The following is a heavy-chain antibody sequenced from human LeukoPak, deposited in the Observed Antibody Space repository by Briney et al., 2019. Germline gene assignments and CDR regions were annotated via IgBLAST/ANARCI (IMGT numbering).Heavy chain of an antibody. V-gene: IGHV1-18*01. CDR1: GYTFTSYA. J-gene: IGHJ3*02. CDR3: ARGGPRYDFWSGYHAFDI. D-gene: IGHD3-3*01. Sequence: ASVKVSCKASGYTFTSYAMHWVRQAPGQGLEWMGWISAYNGNTNYAQKLQGRVTMTTDTSTSTAYMELRSLRSDDTAVYYCARGGPRYDFWSGYHAFDIWGQGTMVTVSS. CDR2: ISAYNGNT.